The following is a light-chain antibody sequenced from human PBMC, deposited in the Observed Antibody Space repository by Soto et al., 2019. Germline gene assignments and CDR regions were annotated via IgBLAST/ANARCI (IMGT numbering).Light chain of an antibody. V-gene: IGKV3-20*01. CDR1: QSVNIY. Sequence: EIVLTQSPGTLSLSPGERATLSCRASQSVNIYLAWYQQKPGQAPRLLIYGASSRATGIPDRFSGSGSGTDFTLTISRLEPEDLAVYYCQQYGRSIPITFGQGTRLEIK. CDR3: QQYGRSIPIT. J-gene: IGKJ5*01. CDR2: GAS.